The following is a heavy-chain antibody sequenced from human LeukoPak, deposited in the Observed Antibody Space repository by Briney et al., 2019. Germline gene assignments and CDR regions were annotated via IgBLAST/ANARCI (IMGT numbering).Heavy chain of an antibody. Sequence: GGSLRLSCAASGFTFSSYAMHWVRQAPGKGLEWVAVISYDGSNKYYADSVKGRFTISRDNSKNTLYLQMNSLRAEDTAVYYCARDPRNVGLAPWGQGTLVTVSS. J-gene: IGHJ5*02. V-gene: IGHV3-30-3*01. D-gene: IGHD2-15*01. CDR1: GFTFSSYA. CDR3: ARDPRNVGLAP. CDR2: ISYDGSNK.